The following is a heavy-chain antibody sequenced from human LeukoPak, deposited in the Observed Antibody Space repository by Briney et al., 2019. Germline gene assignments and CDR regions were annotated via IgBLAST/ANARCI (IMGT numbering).Heavy chain of an antibody. CDR2: ISGSGGST. Sequence: GGSLRLSCAASGFTLSSNAVNWVRQAPGKGLEWVSGISGSGGSTYYADSVKGRFTISRDKSKNTLYLLMISLRAEDSAVYYCAIRNHQVVPPRAYPYYYGMDVWGQGTTVTVSS. D-gene: IGHD2-15*01. CDR1: GFTLSSNA. V-gene: IGHV3-23*01. J-gene: IGHJ6*02. CDR3: AIRNHQVVPPRAYPYYYGMDV.